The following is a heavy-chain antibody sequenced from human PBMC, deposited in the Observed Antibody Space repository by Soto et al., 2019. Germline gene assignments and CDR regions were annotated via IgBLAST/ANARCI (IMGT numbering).Heavy chain of an antibody. Sequence: SETLSLTCTVSGGSIGSYYWSWIRQPPGKGLEWIGHIYYTGSTNYNPSLKGRVTMSIDTSENQFSLRLTSVTAADTAMYYCARKGYYPSGRINLFDSWGQGTLVTVSS. V-gene: IGHV4-59*08. CDR1: GGSIGSYY. CDR3: ARKGYYPSGRINLFDS. J-gene: IGHJ4*02. D-gene: IGHD3-10*01. CDR2: IYYTGST.